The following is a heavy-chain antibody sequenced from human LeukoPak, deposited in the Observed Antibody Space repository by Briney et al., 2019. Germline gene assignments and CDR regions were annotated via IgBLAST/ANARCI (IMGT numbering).Heavy chain of an antibody. J-gene: IGHJ4*02. D-gene: IGHD1-1*01. CDR3: ARGFIGTGGDY. Sequence: GASVKVPCKASGYTFTGYYMHWVRQAPGQGLEWMGWINPNSGDTNYAQKFQGRVTMTTDTSISTAYMELSGLISDDTAVYFCARGFIGTGGDYWGQGTLVTVSS. CDR1: GYTFTGYY. V-gene: IGHV1-2*02. CDR2: INPNSGDT.